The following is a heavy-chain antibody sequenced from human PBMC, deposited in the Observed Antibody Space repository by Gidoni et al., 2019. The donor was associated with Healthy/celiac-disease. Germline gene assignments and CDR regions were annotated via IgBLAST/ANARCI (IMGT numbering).Heavy chain of an antibody. CDR2: ITSKTDGGTT. CDR1: GFTFSNAW. Sequence: EVQLVESGGGLVKPGGSLRLSCAASGFTFSNAWMSWVRQAPGKGLELVGRITSKTDGGTTDYAAPVKGRFTISRDDSKNTLYLQMNSLKTEDTAVFYCTTLLHCSGGSCYSDWGQGTLVTVSS. J-gene: IGHJ4*02. V-gene: IGHV3-15*01. CDR3: TTLLHCSGGSCYSD. D-gene: IGHD2-15*01.